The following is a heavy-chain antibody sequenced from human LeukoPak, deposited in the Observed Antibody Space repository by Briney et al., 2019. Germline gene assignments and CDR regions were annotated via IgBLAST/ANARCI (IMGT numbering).Heavy chain of an antibody. CDR2: ISSSSSTI. V-gene: IGHV3-48*01. J-gene: IGHJ3*02. CDR3: ARDADIVVVPAAIGEAFDI. D-gene: IGHD2-2*02. CDR1: GFTFSSYS. Sequence: GGSLRLSCAASGFTFSSYSMNWVRQAPGKGLEWLSYISSSSSTIYYADSVKGRFTISRDNAKNSLYLQMNSLRAEDTAVYYCARDADIVVVPAAIGEAFDIWGQGTMVTVSS.